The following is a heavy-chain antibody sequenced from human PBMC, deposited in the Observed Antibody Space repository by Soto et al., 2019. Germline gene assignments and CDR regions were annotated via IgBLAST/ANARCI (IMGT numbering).Heavy chain of an antibody. J-gene: IGHJ6*02. CDR3: EKDWSCSITRCYFTPYASRLDV. V-gene: IGHV3-23*01. CDR1: GFTFNNYA. D-gene: IGHD2-2*01. Sequence: GGSLRLSCTASGFTFNNYAMTWVRQAPGKGLEWDSSIVIIGGTTYYADSVEGRFTISRDKSKNTVFLQLNSLRAEDTAVYYCEKDWSCSITRCYFTPYASRLDVWGQGTTVTVSS. CDR2: IVIIGGTT.